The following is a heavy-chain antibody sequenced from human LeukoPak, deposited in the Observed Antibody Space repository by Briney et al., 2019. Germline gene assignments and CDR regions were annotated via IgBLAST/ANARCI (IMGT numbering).Heavy chain of an antibody. J-gene: IGHJ4*02. CDR2: ISGSGGST. CDR1: GFTFSSYG. D-gene: IGHD3-10*01. CDR3: AKDPGSPHFPGLFGY. Sequence: GGSLRLPCAASGFTFSSYGMSWVRQAPGKGLEWVSSISGSGGSTYYADSVRGQFAISRDNSKNTVYLQMNSLRAEDTAVYYCAKDPGSPHFPGLFGYWGQGTLVTVSS. V-gene: IGHV3-23*01.